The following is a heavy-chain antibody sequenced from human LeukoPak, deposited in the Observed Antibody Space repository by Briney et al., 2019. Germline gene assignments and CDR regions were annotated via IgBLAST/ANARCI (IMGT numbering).Heavy chain of an antibody. CDR1: GYTFTIYY. CDR2: INPSGGST. Sequence: GASVTVSFKASGYTFTIYYMHWVRQAPGQGREWMGIINPSGGSTSYEQKFQGRVTITRETSTSTVYMELSSLRSEDTAVYYCARDDRVVASRTDAFDIWGQGTMVTVSS. J-gene: IGHJ3*02. D-gene: IGHD3-22*01. CDR3: ARDDRVVASRTDAFDI. V-gene: IGHV1-46*01.